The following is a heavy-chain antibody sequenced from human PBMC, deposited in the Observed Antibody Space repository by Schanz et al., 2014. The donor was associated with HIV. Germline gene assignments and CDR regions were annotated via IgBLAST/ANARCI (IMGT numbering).Heavy chain of an antibody. J-gene: IGHJ6*02. CDR2: ISYDGSNK. V-gene: IGHV3-30*03. D-gene: IGHD3-16*01. CDR3: ARVANWDYYGMDV. Sequence: VQVLESGGDLVQPGGSLRLSCAASGLTLSSYGMHWVRQAPGKGLEWVAFISYDGSNKYYADSVKGRFTISRDNSKNTLYLQMNSLRAEDTAVYYCARVANWDYYGMDVWGRGTTVTVSS. CDR1: GLTLSSYG.